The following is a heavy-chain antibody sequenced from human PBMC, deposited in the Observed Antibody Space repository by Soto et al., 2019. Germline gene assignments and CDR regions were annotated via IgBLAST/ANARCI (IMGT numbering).Heavy chain of an antibody. CDR3: ARDHPHSYGVYYFDY. V-gene: IGHV4-59*01. CDR1: GGSISTYY. J-gene: IGHJ4*02. Sequence: PSETLSLTCTVSGGSISTYYWSWIRQSPGKGLEWIGYIYSSGSTHYNPSLQNRVTISIDTSKNQVSLKVNSVTAADTAVYYCARDHPHSYGVYYFDYWGQGTPVTVS. D-gene: IGHD5-18*01. CDR2: IYSSGST.